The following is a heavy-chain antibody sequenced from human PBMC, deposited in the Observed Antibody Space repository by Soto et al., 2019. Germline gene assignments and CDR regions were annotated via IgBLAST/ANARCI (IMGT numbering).Heavy chain of an antibody. Sequence: EVQLVESGGGLVQPGGSLRLSCAASGFTFSSYWMNWVRQAPGKGLEWVSRITSDRSSTSYADSVKGRFTISRDNAKNTLYLQMNSLRAEDTAVYYCARGAGYGSVGSCYLRGPPLYYFDYWGQGTLVTV. V-gene: IGHV3-74*01. CDR1: GFTFSSYW. D-gene: IGHD2-15*01. CDR2: ITSDRSST. J-gene: IGHJ4*02. CDR3: ARGAGYGSVGSCYLRGPPLYYFDY.